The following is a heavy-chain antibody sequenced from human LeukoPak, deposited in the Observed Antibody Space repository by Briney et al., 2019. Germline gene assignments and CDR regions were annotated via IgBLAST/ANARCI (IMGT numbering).Heavy chain of an antibody. V-gene: IGHV3-23*01. CDR3: ASWPGAWYGEDS. J-gene: IGHJ4*02. D-gene: IGHD3-10*01. CDR2: ISGSGGST. Sequence: PGGSLRLSCAASGFTFSSYAMSWVRQAPGKGLEWVSAISGSGGSTYYAESARGRFTISRDNSQNTLNLQMNYLRAEDTAVYYCASWPGAWYGEDSWGQGTLVTVSS. CDR1: GFTFSSYA.